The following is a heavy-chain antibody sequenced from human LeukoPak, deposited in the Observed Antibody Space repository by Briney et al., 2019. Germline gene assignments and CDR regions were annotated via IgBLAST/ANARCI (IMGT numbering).Heavy chain of an antibody. D-gene: IGHD6-13*01. V-gene: IGHV5-10-1*01. CDR1: GYSFTSYW. Sequence: HGESLKISCKGSGYSFTSYWISWVRQMPGKGLEWMGRIDPSDSYTNYSPSFQGHVTISADKSISTAYLQWSSLKASDTAMYYCTRGGGSSWWPFDYWGQGTLVTVSS. CDR3: TRGGGSSWWPFDY. CDR2: IDPSDSYT. J-gene: IGHJ4*02.